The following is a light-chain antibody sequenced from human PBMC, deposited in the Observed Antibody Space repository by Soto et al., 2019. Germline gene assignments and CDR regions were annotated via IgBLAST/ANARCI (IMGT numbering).Light chain of an antibody. CDR3: HVWDSLSDDWV. Sequence: SYELTQPPSVSVAPGEPASISCRGNNIGGKSVHWYQHKPGQAPVLVIYFDKERPSGIPERLSGSNSGNTATLTISRVEAGDEADYYCHVWDSLSDDWVFGGGTKVTVL. CDR2: FDK. CDR1: NIGGKS. V-gene: IGLV3-21*04. J-gene: IGLJ3*02.